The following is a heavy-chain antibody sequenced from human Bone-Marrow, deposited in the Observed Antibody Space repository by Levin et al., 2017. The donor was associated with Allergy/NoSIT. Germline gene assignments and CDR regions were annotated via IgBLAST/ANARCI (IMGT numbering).Heavy chain of an antibody. CDR1: GYTFTAYF. CDR2: INPSGGGT. CDR3: ARKPHRLGNLDS. Sequence: ASVKVSCQASGYTFTAYFIHWVRQAPGLGLEWMAMINPSGGGTFYAQNFQGRVTLTRDPSTTTVYLDLSSLRADDTAVYYSARKPHRLGNLDSWGQGTLVTVSS. J-gene: IGHJ4*02. D-gene: IGHD7-27*01. V-gene: IGHV1-46*01.